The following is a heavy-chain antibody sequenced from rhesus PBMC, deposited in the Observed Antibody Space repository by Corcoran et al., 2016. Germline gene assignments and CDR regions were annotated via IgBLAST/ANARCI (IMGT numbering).Heavy chain of an antibody. CDR3: ARRYSGSYSFDY. CDR1: GGSISSSY. J-gene: IGHJ4*01. CDR2: IYGSGSST. V-gene: IGHV4-169*01. D-gene: IGHD1-44*02. Sequence: QLQLQESGPGLVKPSETLSVTCAVSGGSISSSYWSWIRQAPGKGLEWIWCIYGSGSSTNYNPSLQSRVTLSVDTSKNQLALKLSAVTTADTAGYYGARRYSGSYSFDYWGQGVLVTVSS.